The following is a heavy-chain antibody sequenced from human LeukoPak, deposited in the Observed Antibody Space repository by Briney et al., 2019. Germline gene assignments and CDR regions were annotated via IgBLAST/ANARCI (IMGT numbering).Heavy chain of an antibody. V-gene: IGHV4-34*01. Sequence: GSLRLSCAASGFTFSSYAMSWIRQPPGKGLEWIGEINHSGSTNYNPSLKSRVTISVDTSKNQFSLKLSSVTAADTAVYYCAKDLVAAKLELNWFDPWGQGTLVTVSS. J-gene: IGHJ5*02. CDR1: GFTFSSYA. CDR3: AKDLVAAKLELNWFDP. D-gene: IGHD1-7*01. CDR2: INHSGST.